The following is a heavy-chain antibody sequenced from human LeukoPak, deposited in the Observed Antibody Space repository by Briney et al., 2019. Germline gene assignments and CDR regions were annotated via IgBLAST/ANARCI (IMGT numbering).Heavy chain of an antibody. J-gene: IGHJ6*03. Sequence: PGGSLRLSCAASGFTFSNAWMSWVRQAPGKGLEWVGRIKSKTDGGTTDYAAPVKGRFTISRDDSKNTLYLQMNSLKTEDTAAYYCTLHPAAGFVLYYMDVWGKGTTVTVSS. D-gene: IGHD2-2*01. V-gene: IGHV3-15*01. CDR2: IKSKTDGGTT. CDR1: GFTFSNAW. CDR3: TLHPAAGFVLYYMDV.